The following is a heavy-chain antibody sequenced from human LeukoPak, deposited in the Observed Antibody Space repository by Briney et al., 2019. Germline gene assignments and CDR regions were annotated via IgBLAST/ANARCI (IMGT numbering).Heavy chain of an antibody. Sequence: PGGSLRLSCAASGFTVSSNFMSWVRQAPGKGLGWVSVIYSGGSTYYADSVKGRFTVSRDNSKNTLYLQMNGLRVEDTAVYYCALGLVTDYWGQGTLVTVSS. CDR1: GFTVSSNF. J-gene: IGHJ4*02. V-gene: IGHV3-66*01. D-gene: IGHD3-9*01. CDR2: IYSGGST. CDR3: ALGLVTDY.